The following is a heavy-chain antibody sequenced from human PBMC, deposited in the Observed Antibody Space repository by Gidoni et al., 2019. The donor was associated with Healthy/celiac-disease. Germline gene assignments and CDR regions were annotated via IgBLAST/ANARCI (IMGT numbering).Heavy chain of an antibody. CDR3: AREMGYCSSTSCPGAFDI. D-gene: IGHD2-2*01. CDR2: ISSSSSYI. CDR1: GFPFSSYS. V-gene: IGHV3-21*01. J-gene: IGHJ3*02. Sequence: EVQLVESGGGLVKPGGSLRLSCAASGFPFSSYSLNWVRQAPGKGLEWVSSISSSSSYIYYADSVKGRFTISRDNAKNSLYLQMNSLRAEDTAVYYCAREMGYCSSTSCPGAFDIWGQGTMVTVSS.